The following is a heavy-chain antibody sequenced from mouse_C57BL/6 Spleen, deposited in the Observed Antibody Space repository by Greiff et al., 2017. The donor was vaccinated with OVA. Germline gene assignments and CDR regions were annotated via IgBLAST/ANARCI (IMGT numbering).Heavy chain of an antibody. J-gene: IGHJ4*01. CDR2: ISSGGSYT. Sequence: DVQLVESGGDLVKPGGSLKLSCAASGFTFSSYGMSWVRQTPDKRLEWVATISSGGSYTYYPDSVKGRFTISRDNAKNTLYLQMSSLKSEDTAMYYCARFHDYAMDYWGQGTSVTVSS. CDR1: GFTFSSYG. V-gene: IGHV5-6*01. CDR3: ARFHDYAMDY.